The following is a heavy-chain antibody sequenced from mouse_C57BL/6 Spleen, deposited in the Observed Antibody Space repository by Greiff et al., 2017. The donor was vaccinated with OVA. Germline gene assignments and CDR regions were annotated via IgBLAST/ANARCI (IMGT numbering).Heavy chain of an antibody. CDR1: GYTFTSYW. J-gene: IGHJ2*01. Sequence: VQLQQSGAELVKPGASVKLSCKASGYTFTSYWMHWVKQRPGQGLEWIGMIHPNSGSNNYNEKFKSKATLTVYKSSSTAYMQLSSLTSEDSAVYYCARSDAPFYYWGQGTTLTVSS. V-gene: IGHV1-64*01. CDR3: ARSDAPFYY. CDR2: IHPNSGSN.